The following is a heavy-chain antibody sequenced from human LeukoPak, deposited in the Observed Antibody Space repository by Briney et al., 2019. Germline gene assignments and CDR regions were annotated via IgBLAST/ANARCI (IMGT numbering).Heavy chain of an antibody. V-gene: IGHV3-13*01. D-gene: IGHD6-6*01. CDR3: ARDASPLIAARRGFDY. CDR1: GFTFSSYD. CDR2: IGTAGDT. J-gene: IGHJ4*02. Sequence: GGSLRLSCAASGFTFSSYDMHWVRQATGKGLEWVSAIGTAGDTYYPGSVKGRFTISRDNSKSTLYLQMNSLRTEDTAVYYCARDASPLIAARRGFDYWGQGTLVTVSS.